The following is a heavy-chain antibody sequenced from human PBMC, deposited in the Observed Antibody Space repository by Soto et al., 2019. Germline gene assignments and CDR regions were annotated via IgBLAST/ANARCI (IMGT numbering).Heavy chain of an antibody. V-gene: IGHV1-2*04. CDR1: GYTFTGYY. J-gene: IGHJ5*02. CDR2: INPNSGGT. Sequence: ASVKVSCKASGYTFTGYYMHWVRQAPGQGXEWMGWINPNSGGTNYAQKFQGWVTMTRDTSISTAYMELSRLRSDDTAVYYCARERYCSGGSCYFYWFDPWGQGTLVTVCS. D-gene: IGHD2-15*01. CDR3: ARERYCSGGSCYFYWFDP.